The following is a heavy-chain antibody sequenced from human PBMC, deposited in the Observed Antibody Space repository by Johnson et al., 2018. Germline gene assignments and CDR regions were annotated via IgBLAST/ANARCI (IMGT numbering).Heavy chain of an antibody. CDR1: GFTFDDYG. CDR2: INWNGGST. D-gene: IGHD3-16*01. Sequence: EVQLVESGGGVVRPGGSLRLSCAASGFTFDDYGMSWVRQAPGKGLEWVSGINWNGGSTGYADSVKGRFTISRDNSKNTVYLQMNSRGAEDTAVYYCSGAGGRAGDDAFDIWGQGTIVTVSS. J-gene: IGHJ3*02. CDR3: SGAGGRAGDDAFDI. V-gene: IGHV3-20*04.